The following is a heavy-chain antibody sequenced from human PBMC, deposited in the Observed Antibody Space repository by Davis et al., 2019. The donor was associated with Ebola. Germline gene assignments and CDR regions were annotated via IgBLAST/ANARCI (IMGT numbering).Heavy chain of an antibody. CDR1: GGSISSYY. Sequence: PSETLSLTCTVSGGSISSYYWSWIRQPPGKGLEWIGSIYYSGSPYYNPSLKSRVIISVDTSNNQFSLRLSSVSAADTAVYYCTRQLNWVWYFDLWGRGTLVTVSS. CDR2: IYYSGSP. CDR3: TRQLNWVWYFDL. D-gene: IGHD3-16*01. J-gene: IGHJ2*01. V-gene: IGHV4-39*01.